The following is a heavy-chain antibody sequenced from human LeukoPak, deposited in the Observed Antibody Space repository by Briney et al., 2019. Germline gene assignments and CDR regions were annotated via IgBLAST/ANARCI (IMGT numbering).Heavy chain of an antibody. V-gene: IGHV4-39*01. CDR2: IYYSGST. Sequence: SETLSLTCTVSGGSISSSSYYWGWIRQPPGKGLEWIGSIYYSGSTYYNPSLKSRVTISVDTSKNQFSLKLSSVTAADTAVYYCAAPRHSSGWYYFDYWGQGTLVTVSS. CDR1: GGSISSSSYY. D-gene: IGHD6-19*01. J-gene: IGHJ4*02. CDR3: AAPRHSSGWYYFDY.